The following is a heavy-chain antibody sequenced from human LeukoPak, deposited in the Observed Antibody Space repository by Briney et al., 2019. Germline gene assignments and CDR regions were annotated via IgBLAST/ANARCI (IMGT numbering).Heavy chain of an antibody. CDR1: GYIFTDYY. J-gene: IGHJ4*02. V-gene: IGHV1-2*06. D-gene: IGHD2-2*01. CDR3: ARARYCYTTSCPLDY. CDR2: INLNSGGT. Sequence: ASVRVSCKASGYIFTDYYIHWVRQAPGQGHEWMGRINLNSGGTNFAQKFQARVTMTSDTSISTAYMEVSGLESDDTAVYYCARARYCYTTSCPLDYWGQGTLVTVSS.